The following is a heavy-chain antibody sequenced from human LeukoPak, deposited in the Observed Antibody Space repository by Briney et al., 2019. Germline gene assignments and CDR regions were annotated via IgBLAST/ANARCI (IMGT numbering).Heavy chain of an antibody. CDR1: GFTFSSYG. CDR3: ARGPPIRGVTFLPFDY. D-gene: IGHD3-10*01. V-gene: IGHV3-30*02. Sequence: GGSLRLSCAASGFTFSSYGMHWVRQAPGKGLEWVAFIRYDGSNKYHADSVKGRFTISRDNSKNTMYLQMNSLRAEDTAVYYCARGPPIRGVTFLPFDYWGQGTLVTVSS. J-gene: IGHJ4*02. CDR2: IRYDGSNK.